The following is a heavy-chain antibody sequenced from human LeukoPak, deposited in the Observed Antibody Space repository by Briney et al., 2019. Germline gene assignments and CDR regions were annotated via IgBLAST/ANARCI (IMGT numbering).Heavy chain of an antibody. V-gene: IGHV4-39*07. Sequence: SETLSLTCTVSGGSISSSSYYWGWIRQPPGKGLEWIGSIYYSGSTYYNPSLKSRVTISVDTSKNQFSLKLSSVTAADTAVYYCARVSAYDFWSALGGAFDIWGQGTMVTVSS. J-gene: IGHJ3*02. D-gene: IGHD3-3*01. CDR2: IYYSGST. CDR1: GGSISSSSYY. CDR3: ARVSAYDFWSALGGAFDI.